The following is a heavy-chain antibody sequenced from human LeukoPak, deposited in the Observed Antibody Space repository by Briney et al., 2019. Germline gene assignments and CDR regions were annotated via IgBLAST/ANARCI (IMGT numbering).Heavy chain of an antibody. V-gene: IGHV3-23*01. CDR1: GFTFSSYA. CDR2: ISGSGSST. CDR3: AKDLGRGIAAAGYYYYYGMDV. D-gene: IGHD6-13*01. Sequence: PGGSLRLSCAASGFTFSSYAMSWVRQAPGKGLEWVSAISGSGSSTYYADSVKGRFTISRDNSKNTLYLQMNSLRAEDTAVYYCAKDLGRGIAAAGYYYYYGMDVWGQGTTVTVSS. J-gene: IGHJ6*02.